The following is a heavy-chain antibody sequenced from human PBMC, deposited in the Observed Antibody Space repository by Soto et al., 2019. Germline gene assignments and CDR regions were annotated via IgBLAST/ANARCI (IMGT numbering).Heavy chain of an antibody. V-gene: IGHV3-23*01. CDR1: GFTFSNYA. D-gene: IGHD3-22*01. Sequence: GGSLRLSCAASGFTFSNYAMSWVRQAPGKGLEWVSAISGSGGSTYYADSVKGRFTISRDNSKNTLYLQMNSLRAEDTAVYYCAKAMIVGGALFWSQGALVTVSS. CDR2: ISGSGGST. J-gene: IGHJ4*02. CDR3: AKAMIVGGALF.